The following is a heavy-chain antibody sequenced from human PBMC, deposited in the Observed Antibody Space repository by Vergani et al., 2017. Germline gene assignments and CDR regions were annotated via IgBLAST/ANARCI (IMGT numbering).Heavy chain of an antibody. J-gene: IGHJ4*02. Sequence: QITLKESGPTLVKPTQTLTLTCTFSGFSLNTRGVSVAWIRQPPGKALEWLALIYWNDDKRYSPSLKSRLTITKDTSKNQVVLTMTNMDPVDTATYYCAHRRYDSSGYYYGDYFDYWGQGTLVTVSS. CDR3: AHRRYDSSGYYYGDYFDY. D-gene: IGHD3-22*01. CDR2: IYWNDDK. V-gene: IGHV2-5*01. CDR1: GFSLNTRGVS.